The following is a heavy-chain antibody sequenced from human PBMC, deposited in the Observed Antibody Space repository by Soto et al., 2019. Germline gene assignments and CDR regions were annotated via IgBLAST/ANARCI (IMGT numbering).Heavy chain of an antibody. V-gene: IGHV3-23*01. D-gene: IGHD2-21*02. CDR1: GVSIGSYD. J-gene: IGHJ6*02. Sequence: TSETLSLTWTVAGVSIGSYDVSWVRQAPGKGLEWVSGISGSGGSTYYADSVKGRFTISRDNSKNTLYLQMNSLRAEDTAVYYCEATEDYYYYGMDAWGQGTTVTVSS. CDR3: EATEDYYYYGMDA. CDR2: ISGSGGST.